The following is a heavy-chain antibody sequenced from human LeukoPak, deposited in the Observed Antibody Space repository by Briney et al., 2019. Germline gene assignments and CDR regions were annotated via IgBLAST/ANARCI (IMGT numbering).Heavy chain of an antibody. Sequence: QSGGSLRLSCVASGFRFSDYIMHWVRQAPGKGLEYVSAIRSDGSSTVYPNSVKGRFTISRGNSKSTLYLQLGSLRAEDTAVYYCTRRYGDHSGWEGYHDSWGQGNLVTVSS. CDR1: GFRFSDYI. CDR2: IRSDGSST. CDR3: TRRYGDHSGWEGYHDS. V-gene: IGHV3-64*01. D-gene: IGHD6-19*01. J-gene: IGHJ4*02.